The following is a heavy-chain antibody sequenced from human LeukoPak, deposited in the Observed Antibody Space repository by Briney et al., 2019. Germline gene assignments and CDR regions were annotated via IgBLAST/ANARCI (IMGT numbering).Heavy chain of an antibody. J-gene: IGHJ4*02. V-gene: IGHV3-53*01. CDR2: IYSGGST. D-gene: IGHD6-13*01. CDR3: ARVRAPHHSSSWYEVRTLYYFDY. Sequence: GGSLRLSCAASGFTVSSNYMSWVRQAPGKGLEWVSVIYSGGSTYYADSVKGRFTISRDNSKNTLYLQMNSLRAEDTAVYYCARVRAPHHSSSWYEVRTLYYFDYWGQGTLVTVSS. CDR1: GFTVSSNY.